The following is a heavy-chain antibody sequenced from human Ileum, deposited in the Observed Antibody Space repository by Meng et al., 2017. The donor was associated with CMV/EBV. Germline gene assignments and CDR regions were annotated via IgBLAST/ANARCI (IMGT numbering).Heavy chain of an antibody. D-gene: IGHD2-2*01. CDR1: GVSITIYF. CDR3: SGFPQCSSTSCYLLPGGGSTMDV. V-gene: IGHV4-59*01. CDR2: IHYRGST. J-gene: IGHJ6*02. Sequence: SETLSLTCIVSGVSITIYFWLWIRQPPGKGLEWIGYIHYRGSTNYTPSFKSRVAMSVDTYMKLFSLRLTSVTAADSAVYYCSGFPQCSSTSCYLLPGGGSTMDVWGQGTTVTVSS.